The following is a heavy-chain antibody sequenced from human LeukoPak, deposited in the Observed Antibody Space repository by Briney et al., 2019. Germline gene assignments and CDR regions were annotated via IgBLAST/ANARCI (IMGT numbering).Heavy chain of an antibody. V-gene: IGHV3-23*01. J-gene: IGHJ3*02. CDR2: ISGSGGST. Sequence: GGSLRLSCAASGFTFSSYAMSWVRQAPGKGLEWVSVISGSGGSTYYADSVKGRFTISRDNSKNTLYLQMSSLRAEDTAVYHCVFYDFWSGYDTSDIWGQGTLVTVSS. CDR1: GFTFSSYA. CDR3: VFYDFWSGYDTSDI. D-gene: IGHD3-3*01.